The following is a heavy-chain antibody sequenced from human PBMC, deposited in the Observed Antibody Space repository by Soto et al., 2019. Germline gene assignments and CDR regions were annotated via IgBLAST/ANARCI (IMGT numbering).Heavy chain of an antibody. J-gene: IGHJ6*02. Sequence: PGGSLRLSCAASGFTFSSYAMHWVRQAPGKGLEWVAVISYDGSNKYYADSVKGRFTISRDNSKNTLYLQMNSLRAEDTAVYYCARVTKTYYDYVWGSGGGPLHYYYYYGMDVWGQGTTVTVLL. CDR2: ISYDGSNK. V-gene: IGHV3-30-3*01. CDR1: GFTFSSYA. D-gene: IGHD3-16*01. CDR3: ARVTKTYYDYVWGSGGGPLHYYYYYGMDV.